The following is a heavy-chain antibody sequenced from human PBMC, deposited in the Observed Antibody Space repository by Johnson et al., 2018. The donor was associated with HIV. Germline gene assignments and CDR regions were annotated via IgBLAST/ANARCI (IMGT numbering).Heavy chain of an antibody. CDR3: ARENPFGGDYAAFDM. D-gene: IGHD4-17*01. Sequence: VQLVESGGGLVQPGGSLRLSCAASGFTFSSYAMHWVRQAPGKGLEWVSNFDTAGDTYYADSVKGRFTISRENANNALYLQMNSLRAGDTGVYYCARENPFGGDYAAFDMWGQGTMVTVSS. CDR2: FDTAGDT. CDR1: GFTFSSYA. V-gene: IGHV3-13*01. J-gene: IGHJ3*02.